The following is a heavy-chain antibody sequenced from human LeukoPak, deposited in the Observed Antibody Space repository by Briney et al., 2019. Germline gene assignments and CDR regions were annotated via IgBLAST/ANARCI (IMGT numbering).Heavy chain of an antibody. CDR2: ISGRGDSA. V-gene: IGHV3-23*01. D-gene: IGHD1/OR15-1a*01. J-gene: IGHJ4*02. CDR1: GFTFNTYA. CDR3: AKSLHTWNSLFDY. Sequence: PGGSLRLSCAASGFTFNTYAMTWVRQAPGKGLEWVSVISGRGDSAYYADSVKGRFTISRDNSKNTLYLQMSILRVEDTAVYYCAKSLHTWNSLFDYCGQGTLLTVSS.